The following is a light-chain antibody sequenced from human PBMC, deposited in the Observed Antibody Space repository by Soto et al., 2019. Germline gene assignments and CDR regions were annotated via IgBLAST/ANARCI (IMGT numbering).Light chain of an antibody. V-gene: IGLV1-40*01. J-gene: IGLJ2*01. CDR2: DDT. Sequence: QSVLTQPPSVSGAPGQRVAISCAGSSSNIGARYNVHWYQQFPGTAPKLLIFDDTNRPSGVPDRFSGSKSGTSASLAITGRQAEDDADYYCQSYDSTPSAWAFGGGTKLTVL. CDR1: SSNIGARYN. CDR3: QSYDSTPSAWA.